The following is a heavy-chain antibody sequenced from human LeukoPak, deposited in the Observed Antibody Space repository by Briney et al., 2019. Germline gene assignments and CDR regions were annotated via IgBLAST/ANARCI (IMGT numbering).Heavy chain of an antibody. J-gene: IGHJ3*02. Sequence: SVKVSCKASGGSFNSDVITWVRQAPGQGLEWMGRIIPILNVANSAQKFQGRVTITADKSTNTAPMELSSLRSEDTAVYYCTREGVYSPDGSGYHRDAFDIWGQGTVVTVSS. CDR1: GGSFNSDV. D-gene: IGHD3-22*01. V-gene: IGHV1-69*04. CDR3: TREGVYSPDGSGYHRDAFDI. CDR2: IIPILNVA.